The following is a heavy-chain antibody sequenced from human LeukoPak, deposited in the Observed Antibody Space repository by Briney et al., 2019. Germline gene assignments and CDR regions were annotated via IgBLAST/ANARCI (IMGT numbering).Heavy chain of an antibody. V-gene: IGHV3-30-3*01. J-gene: IGHJ3*02. D-gene: IGHD2-2*03. CDR2: ISYDGSNK. CDR3: ARDLDIVAIGGAFDI. Sequence: PGGSLRLSCAASGFTFSSYAMHWVRQAPGKGLEWVAVISYDGSNKYYADSVKGRFTISRDNSNNTLYLQMNSLRAEDTAVYYCARDLDIVAIGGAFDIWGQGTMVTVSS. CDR1: GFTFSSYA.